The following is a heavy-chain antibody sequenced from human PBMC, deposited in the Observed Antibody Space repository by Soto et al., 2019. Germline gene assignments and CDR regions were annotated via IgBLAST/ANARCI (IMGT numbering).Heavy chain of an antibody. CDR2: ISGSGGST. Sequence: GGSLRLSCAASGFTYSSYAMSWVRQAPGKGLVWVSTISGSGGSTYYADSVKGRFTISRDNSKSTLYLQMNSLSVEDTAVYYCAKDPRGHRPDAFDIWGQGTMVTVSS. V-gene: IGHV3-23*01. CDR3: AKDPRGHRPDAFDI. CDR1: GFTYSSYA. J-gene: IGHJ3*02.